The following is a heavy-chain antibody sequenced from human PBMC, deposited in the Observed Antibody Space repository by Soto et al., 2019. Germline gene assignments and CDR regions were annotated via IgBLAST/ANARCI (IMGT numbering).Heavy chain of an antibody. Sequence: PSETLSLTCTVSGGSVSSRGYYWGWVRQSPSKGLEWIGNIYYSGSASYNPSLKSRVTISVDTSKNQFSLKLSSVTAADTAVYYCARAYYYDSSGYYQGSSGMDVWGQGTTLTVSS. D-gene: IGHD3-22*01. CDR3: ARAYYYDSSGYYQGSSGMDV. CDR2: IYYSGSA. V-gene: IGHV4-39*07. J-gene: IGHJ6*02. CDR1: GGSVSSRGYY.